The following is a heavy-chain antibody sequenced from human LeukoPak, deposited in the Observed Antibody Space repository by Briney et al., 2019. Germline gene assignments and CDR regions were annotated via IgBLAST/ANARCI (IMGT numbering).Heavy chain of an antibody. V-gene: IGHV5-51*01. CDR1: GYSFTSYW. CDR2: IYPGDSDT. D-gene: IGHD2-15*01. J-gene: IGHJ4*02. CDR3: ARPGYCSGGSCYFFDY. Sequence: GESLKISCKGSGYSFTSYWIGWVRQMPGKGLEWMGIIYPGDSDTRYSPSFQGQVTISAGKSISTAYLQWSSLKASDTAMYYCARPGYCSGGSCYFFDYWGQGTLVTVSS.